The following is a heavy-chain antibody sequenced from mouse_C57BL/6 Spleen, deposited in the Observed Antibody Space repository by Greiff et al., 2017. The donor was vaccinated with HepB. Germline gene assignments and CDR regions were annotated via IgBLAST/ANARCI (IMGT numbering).Heavy chain of an antibody. J-gene: IGHJ2*01. CDR2: IYPGNSDT. Sequence: VQLQQSGTVLARPGASVKMSCKTSGYTFTSYWMHWVKQRPGQGLEWIGAIYPGNSDTSYNQKFKGKAKLTAVTSASTAYMELSSLTNEDSAVYYGTRGYYGSSPYFDYWGQGTTLTVSS. CDR3: TRGYYGSSPYFDY. D-gene: IGHD1-1*01. V-gene: IGHV1-5*01. CDR1: GYTFTSYW.